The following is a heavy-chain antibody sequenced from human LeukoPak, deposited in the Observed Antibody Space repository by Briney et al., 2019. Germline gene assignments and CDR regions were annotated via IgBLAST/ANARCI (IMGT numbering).Heavy chain of an antibody. CDR1: GGSISSGGYY. D-gene: IGHD3-22*01. CDR2: IYHSGST. CDR3: ASDYYDNKGTLYYGMDV. Sequence: SETLSLTCTVSGGSISSGGYYWRWIRQPPGKGLEWIGYIYHSGSTYYNPSLKSRVTISVDRSKNQFSLKLSSVTAADTAVYYCASDYYDNKGTLYYGMDVWGQGTTVTVSS. V-gene: IGHV4-30-2*01. J-gene: IGHJ6*02.